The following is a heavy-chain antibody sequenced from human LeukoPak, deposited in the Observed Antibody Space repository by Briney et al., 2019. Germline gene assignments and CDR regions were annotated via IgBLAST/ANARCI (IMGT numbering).Heavy chain of an antibody. CDR3: MGGSNNYYYYYGMDV. D-gene: IGHD2-15*01. CDR1: GFTFSNAW. Sequence: PGGSLRLSCAASGFTFSNAWMNWVRQAPGKGLEWVGRIKSKTDGGTTDYAAPVKGRFTISRDDSKNTLYLQMNSLKTEDTAVYYCMGGSNNYYYYYGMDVWGQGTTVTVSS. V-gene: IGHV3-15*07. J-gene: IGHJ6*02. CDR2: IKSKTDGGTT.